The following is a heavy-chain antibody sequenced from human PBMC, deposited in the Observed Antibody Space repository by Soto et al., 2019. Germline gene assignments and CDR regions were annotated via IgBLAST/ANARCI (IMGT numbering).Heavy chain of an antibody. CDR2: IYYSGST. Sequence: SETLSLTCTVSGGSISSYYWSWIRQPPGKGLEWIGYIYYSGSTNYNPSLKSRVTISVDTSKNQFSLRLSSVTAADTAVYYCARDFGEGGMDVWGQGTTVTVSS. CDR1: GGSISSYY. J-gene: IGHJ6*02. CDR3: ARDFGEGGMDV. V-gene: IGHV4-59*01. D-gene: IGHD3-10*01.